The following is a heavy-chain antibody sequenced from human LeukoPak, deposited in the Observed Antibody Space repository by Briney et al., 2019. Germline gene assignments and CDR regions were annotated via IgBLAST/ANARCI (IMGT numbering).Heavy chain of an antibody. CDR3: ATTSDSGDYFDY. CDR1: GGSISSGGYY. Sequence: SETLSLTCTVSGGSISSGGYYWSWIRQHPGKGLEWIGYIYYSGSTYYNPSLKSRVTISVDTSKNQFSLRLSSVTAADTAVYYCATTSDSGDYFDYWGQGTLVTVSS. J-gene: IGHJ4*02. D-gene: IGHD2-21*01. V-gene: IGHV4-31*03. CDR2: IYYSGST.